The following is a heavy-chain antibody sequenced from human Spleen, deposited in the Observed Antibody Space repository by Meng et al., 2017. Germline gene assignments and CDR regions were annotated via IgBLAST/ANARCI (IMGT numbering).Heavy chain of an antibody. Sequence: GSLRLSCAVYGGSFSGYYWSWIRQPPGKGLEWIGEINHSGSTNYNPSLESRATMSVDTSQNNLSLKLSSVTAADSAVYYCARGPTTMAHDFDYWGQGTLVTVSS. J-gene: IGHJ4*02. CDR2: INHSGST. D-gene: IGHD4-11*01. CDR3: ARGPTTMAHDFDY. CDR1: GGSFSGYY. V-gene: IGHV4-34*01.